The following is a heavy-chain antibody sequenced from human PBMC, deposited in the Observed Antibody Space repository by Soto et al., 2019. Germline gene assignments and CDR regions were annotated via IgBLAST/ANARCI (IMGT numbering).Heavy chain of an antibody. CDR1: GFTFSNYW. CDR2: INSDGSVS. V-gene: IGHV3-74*02. CDR3: ARGDCVGGTCYSLAGSFYYYMDV. J-gene: IGHJ6*03. D-gene: IGHD2-15*01. Sequence: EVQLVESGGGLVQPGGSLRLSCAASGFTFSNYWMYWVRQAPGKGLERVSRINSDGSVSSYADSVKGRLTISRDNVKNTLYLQMDSLRAEDTAVYYCARGDCVGGTCYSLAGSFYYYMDVWGKGTTVTVSS.